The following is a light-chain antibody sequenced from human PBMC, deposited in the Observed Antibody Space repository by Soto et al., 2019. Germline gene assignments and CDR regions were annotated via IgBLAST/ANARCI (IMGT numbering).Light chain of an antibody. CDR3: HHRGNGIT. Sequence: EIVLTQSPGTLSLSPGERATLSCRASQSVSSSYLAWYQQKPGQAPRLLIYDASSRATGIPARFSGSGSGTDFTLTISSLEPEDFAVYYCHHRGNGITFGQGTRLE. J-gene: IGKJ5*01. CDR1: QSVSSSY. V-gene: IGKV3D-20*02. CDR2: DAS.